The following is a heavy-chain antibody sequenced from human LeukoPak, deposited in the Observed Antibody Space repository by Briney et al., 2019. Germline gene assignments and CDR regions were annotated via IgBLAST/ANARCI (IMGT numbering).Heavy chain of an antibody. D-gene: IGHD3-10*01. J-gene: IGHJ4*02. V-gene: IGHV3-23*01. Sequence: GGTLRLSCAASGFTLSSYGMSWVRQAPGKGLEWVSAISGSGGSTYYADSVKGRFTISRDNSKNTLYLQMNSLRAEDTAVYYCATKYGSGSYYKLGYFDYWGQGTLVTVSS. CDR2: ISGSGGST. CDR1: GFTLSSYG. CDR3: ATKYGSGSYYKLGYFDY.